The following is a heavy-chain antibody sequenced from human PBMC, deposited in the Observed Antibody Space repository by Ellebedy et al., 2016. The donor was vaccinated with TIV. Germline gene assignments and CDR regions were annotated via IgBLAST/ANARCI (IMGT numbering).Heavy chain of an antibody. J-gene: IGHJ4*02. CDR1: GYSFTSYW. D-gene: IGHD6-13*01. CDR3: ARHRHILSSPPYYFDY. Sequence: GESLKISCKGSGYSFTSYWIGRVRQMPGKGLEWMGIIYPGDSDTRYSPSFQGQVPISADKSISTAYLPWSSLKASDPAMYYCARHRHILSSPPYYFDYWGQGTLVTVSS. CDR2: IYPGDSDT. V-gene: IGHV5-51*01.